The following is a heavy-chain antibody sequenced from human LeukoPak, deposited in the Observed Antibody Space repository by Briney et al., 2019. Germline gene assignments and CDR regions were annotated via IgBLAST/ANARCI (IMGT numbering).Heavy chain of an antibody. V-gene: IGHV3-23*01. CDR3: AKGGDGYNYYFDY. D-gene: IGHD5-24*01. CDR1: GFTFSSYA. CDR2: IGGSGGST. J-gene: IGHJ4*02. Sequence: GGSLRLSCAASGFTFSSYAMSWVRQAPGKGLEWVSGIGGSGGSTYYADSVKGRFIISRDNSKNTLYLQMNSLRAEDTAVYYCAKGGDGYNYYFDYWGQETLVTVSS.